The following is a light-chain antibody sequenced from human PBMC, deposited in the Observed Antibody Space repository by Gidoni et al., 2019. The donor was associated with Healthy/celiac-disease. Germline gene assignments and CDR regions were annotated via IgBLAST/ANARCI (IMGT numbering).Light chain of an antibody. V-gene: IGKV3D-11*01. CDR1: QGVSGY. CDR2: DAS. CDR3: QQRSNWHPGT. Sequence: IVLTQSPATLSLSPGERATLSCRASQGVSGYLAWYQQKPGQAPRLLIYDASNRATGIPARFSGSGPGTDFTLTISSLEPEDFAVYYCQQRSNWHPGTFGQGTKLEIK. J-gene: IGKJ2*01.